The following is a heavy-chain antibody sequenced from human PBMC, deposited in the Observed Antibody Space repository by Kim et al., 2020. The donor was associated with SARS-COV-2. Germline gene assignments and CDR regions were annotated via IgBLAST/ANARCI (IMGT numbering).Heavy chain of an antibody. Sequence: GGSLRLSCAASGFTFSDYYMSWIRQAPGKGLEWVSYISSSSSYTNYADSVKGRFTIPRDNAKNSLYLQMNSLRDEDTAVYYCARSSITMVRTIFRVIGGMAVWVRRTTVTPS. J-gene: IGHJ6*04. CDR2: ISSSSSYT. V-gene: IGHV3-11*06. CDR3: ARSSITMVRTIFRVIGGMAV. D-gene: IGHD3-10*01. CDR1: GFTFSDYY.